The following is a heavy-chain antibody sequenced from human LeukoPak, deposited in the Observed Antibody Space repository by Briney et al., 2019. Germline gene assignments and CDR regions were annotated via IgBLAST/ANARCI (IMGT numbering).Heavy chain of an antibody. CDR3: ARAGGYGLIDY. CDR2: IYYSGST. V-gene: IGHV4-59*12. J-gene: IGHJ4*02. CDR1: GGSTSSYY. D-gene: IGHD5-18*01. Sequence: SETLSLTCTVSGGSTSSYYWSWIRQPPGKGLEWIGYIYYSGSTNYNPSLKSRVTISVDKSKNQFSLKLSSVTAADTAVYYCARAGGYGLIDYWGQGTMVTVSS.